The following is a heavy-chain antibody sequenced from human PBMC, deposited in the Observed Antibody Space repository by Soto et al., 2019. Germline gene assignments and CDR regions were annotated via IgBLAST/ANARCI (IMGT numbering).Heavy chain of an antibody. D-gene: IGHD1-1*01. Sequence: QVQLVQSGAEVKKPGSSVKVSCKASGGTFSSYTISWVRQAPGQGLEWMGRIIPILGIANYAQKFQGRVTTTADKSTSTAYMELSSLRSEDTAVYYCARVPAARTLYFDYWGQGTLVTVSS. CDR3: ARVPAARTLYFDY. CDR1: GGTFSSYT. J-gene: IGHJ4*02. V-gene: IGHV1-69*02. CDR2: IIPILGIA.